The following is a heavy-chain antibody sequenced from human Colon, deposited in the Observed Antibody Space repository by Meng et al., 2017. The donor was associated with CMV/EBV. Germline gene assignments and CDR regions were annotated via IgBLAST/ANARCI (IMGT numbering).Heavy chain of an antibody. V-gene: IGHV3-30*04. J-gene: IGHJ4*02. CDR2: ISYDGRHD. CDR3: ARSNHSGSYLTGLFDF. Sequence: GESLKISCTTSGFIFSDYAMHWVRQAPGKGLEWVALISYDGRHDYYIDSLKGRFTISRDNSKNTHYLQMNSLRSDDTAMYYCARSNHSGSYLTGLFDFWGQGILVTVSS. CDR1: GFIFSDYA. D-gene: IGHD1-26*01.